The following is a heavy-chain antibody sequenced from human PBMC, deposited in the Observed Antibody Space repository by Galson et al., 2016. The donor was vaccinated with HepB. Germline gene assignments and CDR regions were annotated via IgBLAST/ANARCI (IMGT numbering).Heavy chain of an antibody. V-gene: IGHV3-30-3*01. J-gene: IGHJ4*02. CDR2: ISHDAILT. D-gene: IGHD5-24*01. CDR3: ARAPLEMATIQRGYFDY. Sequence: SLRLSCAASGFTFSDYPMYWLRQAPGEGLEWVARISHDAILTSYADSLKGRFTISRDNSKNTLSLQMNGLRPEDTAVYYCARAPLEMATIQRGYFDYWGQGTLVTVSS. CDR1: GFTFSDYP.